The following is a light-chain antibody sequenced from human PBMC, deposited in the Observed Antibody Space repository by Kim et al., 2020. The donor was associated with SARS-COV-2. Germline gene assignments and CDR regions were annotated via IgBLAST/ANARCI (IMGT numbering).Light chain of an antibody. CDR2: DAS. J-gene: IGKJ4*01. CDR3: QQRHNWPLT. Sequence: EIVLTQSPDTLSFSPGERATLSCRASQSIVTSLAWYQQRPGRAPRLLIHDASIRATGIPARFSGSGFGTDFTLTISSLEPEDVAVYYCQQRHNWPLTFGGGTKVDIK. V-gene: IGKV3-11*01. CDR1: QSIVTS.